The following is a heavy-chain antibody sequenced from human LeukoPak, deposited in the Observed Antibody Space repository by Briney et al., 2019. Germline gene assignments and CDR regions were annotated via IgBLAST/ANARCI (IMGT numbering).Heavy chain of an antibody. J-gene: IGHJ4*02. CDR3: AAGSESYDSRGYSYYFDY. CDR2: IYYSGST. D-gene: IGHD3-22*01. V-gene: IGHV4-59*01. CDR1: GGSISIYY. Sequence: SETLSLTCTVSGGSISIYYWTWIRQPPGKGLEWIGYIYYSGSTNYNPSLKSRVTISVDTPKNQFSLKLSSVTAADTAVYYCAAGSESYDSRGYSYYFDYWGQGTLVTVSS.